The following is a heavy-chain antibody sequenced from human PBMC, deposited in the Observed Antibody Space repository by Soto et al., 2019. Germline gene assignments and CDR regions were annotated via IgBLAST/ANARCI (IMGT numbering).Heavy chain of an antibody. V-gene: IGHV3-74*01. J-gene: IGHJ4*02. CDR3: VRDDIGLAIDY. CDR2: INGGGSRK. CDR1: GFTLSNYW. Sequence: GGSLRLSCAASGFTLSNYWMHWARQAPGKGLVWVSHINGGGSRKTYADSVKGRFTISRDNAKNMVYLQMNSLRAEDTAVYYCVRDDIGLAIDYWGLGTLVTVSS.